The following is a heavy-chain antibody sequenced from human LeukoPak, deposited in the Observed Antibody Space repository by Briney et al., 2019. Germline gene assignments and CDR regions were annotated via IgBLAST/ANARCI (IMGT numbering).Heavy chain of an antibody. V-gene: IGHV1-46*01. Sequence: ASVKVSCKASGYTFTTYYMHWVRQAPGQGLEWMGIINPSGGSTSYAQKFQGRVTMTRDMSTSTVYMELSSLRSEDTAVYYCAREAAGIAARLFHLRDYYYMDVWGKGTTVTVSS. D-gene: IGHD6-6*01. CDR1: GYTFTTYY. J-gene: IGHJ6*03. CDR3: AREAAGIAARLFHLRDYYYMDV. CDR2: INPSGGST.